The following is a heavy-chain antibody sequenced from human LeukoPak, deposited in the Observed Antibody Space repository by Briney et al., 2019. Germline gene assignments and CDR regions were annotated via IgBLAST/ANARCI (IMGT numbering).Heavy chain of an antibody. CDR3: AKGKDYYDSGGYYYTYAFDI. D-gene: IGHD3-22*01. J-gene: IGHJ3*02. CDR1: GFAFSSDG. Sequence: GRSLRLASAAYGFAFSSDGMDCVRQAPGKGLEWVAFISYDGSNKYYADSVKGRFSISRDNSKNTLYLQMNSLRAEDTAVYYCAKGKDYYDSGGYYYTYAFDIWGQGTMVTVSS. CDR2: ISYDGSNK. V-gene: IGHV3-30*18.